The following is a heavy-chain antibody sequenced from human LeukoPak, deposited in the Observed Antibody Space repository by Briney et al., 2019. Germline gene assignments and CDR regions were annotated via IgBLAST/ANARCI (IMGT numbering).Heavy chain of an antibody. Sequence: PGGSLRLSCADSGFAFSSSWMSWVRQAPGKGLEWVANINKDATAKYYVDSVKGRFTISRDNAKNSLYLQMNGLRAEDTAVYYCAREDWFHFDYWGQGTLVTVSS. CDR3: AREDWFHFDY. V-gene: IGHV3-7*03. J-gene: IGHJ4*02. D-gene: IGHD3-10*01. CDR1: GFAFSSSW. CDR2: INKDATAK.